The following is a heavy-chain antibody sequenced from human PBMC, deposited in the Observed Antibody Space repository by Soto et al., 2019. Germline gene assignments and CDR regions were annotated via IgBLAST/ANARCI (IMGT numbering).Heavy chain of an antibody. CDR3: ASHYGDNGWFDP. Sequence: EVQLVESGGGLVKPGGSLRLSCAASGFTFSAYNMNWVRQPPGKGLEWVSSITSSSSSIYYADSLKGRFTISRDNAKNSLYLQMYSLRAEDTAVYYCASHYGDNGWFDPWGQGTLVTVSS. CDR2: ITSSSSSI. D-gene: IGHD4-17*01. V-gene: IGHV3-21*06. CDR1: GFTFSAYN. J-gene: IGHJ5*02.